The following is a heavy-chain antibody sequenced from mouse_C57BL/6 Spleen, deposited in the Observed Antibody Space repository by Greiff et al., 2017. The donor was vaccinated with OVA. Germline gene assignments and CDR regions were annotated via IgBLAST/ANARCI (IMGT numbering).Heavy chain of an antibody. CDR3: ARGYSNYEFDY. D-gene: IGHD2-5*01. CDR1: GYSITSGYY. V-gene: IGHV3-6*01. CDR2: ISYDGSN. Sequence: EVQRVESGPGLVKPSQSLSLTCSVTGYSITSGYYWNWIRQFPGNKLEWMGYISYDGSNNYNPSLKNRISITRDTSKNQFFLKLNSVTTEDTATYYCARGYSNYEFDYWGQGTTLTVSS. J-gene: IGHJ2*01.